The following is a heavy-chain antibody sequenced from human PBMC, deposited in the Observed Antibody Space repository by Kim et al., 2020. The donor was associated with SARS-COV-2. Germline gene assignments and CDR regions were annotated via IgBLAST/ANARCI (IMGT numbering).Heavy chain of an antibody. D-gene: IGHD6-13*01. V-gene: IGHV4-34*01. CDR2: INHSGST. CDR3: ARGLNSSSWYRNNRYGMDV. J-gene: IGHJ6*02. Sequence: SETLSLTCAVYGGSFSGYYWSWIRQPPGKGLEWIGEINHSGSTNYNPSLKSRVTISVDTSKNQFSLKLSSVTAADTAVYYCARGLNSSSWYRNNRYGMDVWGQGTTVTVSS. CDR1: GGSFSGYY.